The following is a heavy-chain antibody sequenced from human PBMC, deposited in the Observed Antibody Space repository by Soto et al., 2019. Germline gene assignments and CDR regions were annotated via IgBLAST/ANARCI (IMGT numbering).Heavy chain of an antibody. CDR2: ISYDGSNK. D-gene: IGHD3-16*01. J-gene: IGHJ4*02. CDR1: GFTFSSYG. Sequence: GGSLRLSCAASGFTFSSYGMHWVRQAPGKGLEWVAVISYDGSNKYYADSVKGRFTISRDNSKNTLYLQMNSLRAEDTAVYYCAKEGARFITPVYYFDYWGQGTLVTVSS. CDR3: AKEGARFITPVYYFDY. V-gene: IGHV3-30*18.